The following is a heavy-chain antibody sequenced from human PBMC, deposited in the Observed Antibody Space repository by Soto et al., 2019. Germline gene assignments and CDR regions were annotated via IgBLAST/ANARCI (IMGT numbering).Heavy chain of an antibody. CDR1: GFTFRNFV. D-gene: IGHD2-21*01. J-gene: IGHJ4*02. CDR2: IRATGGET. V-gene: IGHV3-23*01. Sequence: EVQLLESGGGMVQPGGSLRVSCAASGFTFRNFVMSWVRQAPGKGLEWVSAIRATGGETFYADSVKGRFTISRDNSKNTLYLQVNRLRDEDTALYFCAQDRGWGVVSPSHDYWGQGTLVTVSA. CDR3: AQDRGWGVVSPSHDY.